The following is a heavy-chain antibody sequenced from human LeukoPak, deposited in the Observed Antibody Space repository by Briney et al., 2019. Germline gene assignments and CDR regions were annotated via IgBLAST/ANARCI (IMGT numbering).Heavy chain of an antibody. CDR1: GFTVSSNY. CDR3: ARARERRVFDY. V-gene: IGHV3-66*01. CDR2: IYSGGST. J-gene: IGHJ4*02. Sequence: PGGSLRLSCAASGFTVSSNYMSWVRQAPEKGLEWISVIYSGGSTYYADSVKGRFTISRDNSKNTLYLQMNSLRAEDTAVYYCARARERRVFDYWGQGTLVTVSS.